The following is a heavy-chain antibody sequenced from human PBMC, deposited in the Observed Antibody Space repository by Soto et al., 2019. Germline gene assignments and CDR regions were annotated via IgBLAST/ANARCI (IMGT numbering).Heavy chain of an antibody. CDR2: IVVGSGNT. J-gene: IGHJ4*02. Sequence: GASVKVSCKASGFTFTSSAVQWVRQARGQRLEWIGWIVVGSGNTNYAQKFQERVTMSIDTSKNHFSLKLSSVTAADTAVYYCARVQGYCSDGRCYTWNYFDCWGQGTLVTVSS. V-gene: IGHV1-58*01. CDR3: ARVQGYCSDGRCYTWNYFDC. D-gene: IGHD2-15*01. CDR1: GFTFTSSA.